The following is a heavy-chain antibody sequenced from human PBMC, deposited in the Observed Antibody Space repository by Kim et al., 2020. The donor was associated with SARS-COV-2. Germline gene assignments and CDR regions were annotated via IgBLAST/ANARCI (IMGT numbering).Heavy chain of an antibody. CDR1: GFTFSSYA. CDR3: ARDAPSGYYDFWSGYYASGYYYGMDV. Sequence: GGSRRLSCAASGFTFSSYAMHWVRQAPGKGLEWVAVISYDGSNKYYADSVKGRFTISRDNSKNTLYLQMNSLRAEDTAVYYCARDAPSGYYDFWSGYYASGYYYGMDVWGQGTTVTVSS. J-gene: IGHJ6*02. D-gene: IGHD3-3*01. V-gene: IGHV3-30-3*01. CDR2: ISYDGSNK.